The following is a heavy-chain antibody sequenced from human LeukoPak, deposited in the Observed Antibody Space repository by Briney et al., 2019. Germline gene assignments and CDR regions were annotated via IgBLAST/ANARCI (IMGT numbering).Heavy chain of an antibody. Sequence: ASVKVSCKASGGTFSSYAISWVRQAPGQGLEWMGGIIPTFGTANYAQKFQGRVTITADESTSTAYMELSSLRSEDTAVYYCARGSYYDSSGFANFDYWGQGTLVTVSS. CDR3: ARGSYYDSSGFANFDY. D-gene: IGHD3-22*01. CDR1: GGTFSSYA. J-gene: IGHJ4*02. CDR2: IIPTFGTA. V-gene: IGHV1-69*13.